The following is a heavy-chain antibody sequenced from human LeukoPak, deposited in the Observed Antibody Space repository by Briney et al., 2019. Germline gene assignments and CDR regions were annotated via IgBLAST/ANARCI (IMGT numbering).Heavy chain of an antibody. CDR2: INHSGST. CDR1: GGSFSGYY. CDR3: ARGIPLRYYYDSCAGWFDP. V-gene: IGHV4-34*01. D-gene: IGHD3-22*01. Sequence: SETLSLTCAVYGGSFSGYYWSWIRQPPGKGLEWIGEINHSGSTNYNPSLKSRVTISVGTSKNQFSLKLSSVTAADTAVYYCARGIPLRYYYDSCAGWFDPWGQGTLVTVSS. J-gene: IGHJ5*02.